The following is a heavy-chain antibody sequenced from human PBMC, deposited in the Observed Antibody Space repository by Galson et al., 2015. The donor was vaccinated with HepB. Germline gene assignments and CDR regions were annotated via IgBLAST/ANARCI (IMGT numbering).Heavy chain of an antibody. CDR1: GYTFTSYG. V-gene: IGHV1-18*01. D-gene: IGHD2-15*01. CDR2: ISAYNGNT. J-gene: IGHJ3*02. Sequence: SVKVSCKASGYTFTSYGISWVRQAPGQGLEWMGWISAYNGNTNYAQKLQGRVTMTTDTSTSTAYMELRSLRSDDTAVYYCASGGCGGSCQMTFDIWGQGTMVTVSS. CDR3: ASGGCGGSCQMTFDI.